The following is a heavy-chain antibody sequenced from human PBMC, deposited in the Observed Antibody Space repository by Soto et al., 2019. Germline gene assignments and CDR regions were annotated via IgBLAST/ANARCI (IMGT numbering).Heavy chain of an antibody. D-gene: IGHD1-1*01. J-gene: IGHJ6*02. CDR1: GFPFSSYT. V-gene: IGHV3-30*09. CDR3: AKDLEQLTWGLHRDGLDV. Sequence: QEHLVESGGGVVQPGGSLTLSCTASGFPFSSYTMHWLRRAPGKGLEWVGIISFDGSSKYYADWLKGRIVISRDNSKKTLSLQMNSLRAEDTAVYYCAKDLEQLTWGLHRDGLDVWGQGTTVTVSS. CDR2: ISFDGSSK.